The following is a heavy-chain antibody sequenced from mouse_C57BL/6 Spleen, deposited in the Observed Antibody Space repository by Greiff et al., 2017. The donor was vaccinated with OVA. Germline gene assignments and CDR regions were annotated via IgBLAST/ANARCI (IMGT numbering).Heavy chain of an antibody. J-gene: IGHJ2*01. V-gene: IGHV5-6*01. CDR1: GFTFSSYG. Sequence: EVQRVESGGDLVKPGGSLKLSCAASGFTFSSYGMSWVRQTPDKRLEWVATISSGGSYTYYPDSVKGRFTISRDNAKNTLYLQMSSLKSEDTAMYYCARHKDTTVVVDYWGQGTTLTVSS. CDR2: ISSGGSYT. D-gene: IGHD1-1*01. CDR3: ARHKDTTVVVDY.